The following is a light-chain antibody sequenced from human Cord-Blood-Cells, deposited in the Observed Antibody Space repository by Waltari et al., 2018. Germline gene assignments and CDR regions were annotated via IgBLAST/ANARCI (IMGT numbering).Light chain of an antibody. Sequence: QSALTQPPSASGSPGQSVTISCTRTSSHVGGYNYVSWYQQHPGKAPKRMIYEVSQRPSVVSDRFSGSRLGVTASLTVSGLQAEDEADYSCSSYAGSNKVVFGGGTKLTVL. V-gene: IGLV2-8*01. CDR1: SSHVGGYNY. CDR2: EVS. J-gene: IGLJ2*01. CDR3: SSYAGSNKVV.